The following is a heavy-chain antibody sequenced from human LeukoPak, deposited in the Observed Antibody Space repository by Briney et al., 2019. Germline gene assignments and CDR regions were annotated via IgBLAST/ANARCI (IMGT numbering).Heavy chain of an antibody. J-gene: IGHJ4*02. D-gene: IGHD3-3*01. CDR1: GYTFTGYY. CDR2: INPNSGGT. Sequence: ASVKVSCKASGYTFTGYYMHWVRQAPGQGLEWMGWINPNSGGTNYAQKFQGWVTMTRDTSTSTVYMELSSLRSEDTAVYYCARGGFLEWLSDYFDYWGQGTLVTVSS. CDR3: ARGGFLEWLSDYFDY. V-gene: IGHV1-2*04.